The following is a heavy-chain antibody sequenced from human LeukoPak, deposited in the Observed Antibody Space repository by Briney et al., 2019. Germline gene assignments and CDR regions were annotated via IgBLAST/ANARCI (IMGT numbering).Heavy chain of an antibody. CDR2: ISGSCGSK. Sequence: PGGSLRLSCAASGFTFSTYAMSWVGQAPGKELEWVSVISGSCGSKYYADSVEARFTISRDNSKNTLYLQMHSLRVEDTATYYCVKRGYDTRGYYGYFDYWGQGTLVTVSS. CDR3: VKRGYDTRGYYGYFDY. J-gene: IGHJ4*02. D-gene: IGHD3-22*01. V-gene: IGHV3-23*01. CDR1: GFTFSTYA.